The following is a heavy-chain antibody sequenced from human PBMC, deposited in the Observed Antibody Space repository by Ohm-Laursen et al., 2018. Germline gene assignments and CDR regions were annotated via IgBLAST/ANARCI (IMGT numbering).Heavy chain of an antibody. CDR3: ARDPYSGGWYTRYYYYGMDV. CDR1: GFTFSSYS. D-gene: IGHD6-19*01. Sequence: SLRLSCAASGFTFSSYSMNWVRQAPGKGLEWVSSISSSSSYIYYADSVKGRFTISRDNAKNSLYLQMNSLRAEDTAVYYCARDPYSGGWYTRYYYYGMDVWGQGTTVTVSS. V-gene: IGHV3-21*01. J-gene: IGHJ6*02. CDR2: ISSSSSYI.